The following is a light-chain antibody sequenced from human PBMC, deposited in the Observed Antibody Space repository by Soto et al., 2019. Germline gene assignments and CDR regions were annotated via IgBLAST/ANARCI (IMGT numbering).Light chain of an antibody. CDR3: TSYPGP. CDR1: SSDVGGYNY. V-gene: IGLV2-8*01. J-gene: IGLJ2*01. Sequence: QSALTQPPSASGSPGQSVTISCTGTSSDVGGYNYVSWYQQHPGKAPKLMIYEVSKRPSGVPDRFSGSKSGNTASLTVSGLQARDEADYHCTSYPGPFGGGTNLPVL. CDR2: EVS.